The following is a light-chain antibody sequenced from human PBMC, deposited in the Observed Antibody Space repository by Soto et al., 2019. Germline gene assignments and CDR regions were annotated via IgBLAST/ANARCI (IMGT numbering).Light chain of an antibody. CDR1: QSISSY. CDR3: QESYSTPWA. V-gene: IGKV1-39*01. Sequence: DIQVTQSPSSLSASVGDRVTSTCRASQSISSYLNWYQQKPGKAPKLLIYAASSLQSGVPSRFSGSGSGTDFSLTISSLQPEDFASYYCQESYSTPWAFGQGNKVEI. CDR2: AAS. J-gene: IGKJ1*01.